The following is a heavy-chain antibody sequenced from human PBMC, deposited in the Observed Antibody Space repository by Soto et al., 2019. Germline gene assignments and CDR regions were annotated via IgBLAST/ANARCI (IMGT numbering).Heavy chain of an antibody. D-gene: IGHD2-15*01. CDR3: APLSVSLSGPYGIHV. Sequence: PSETLSLTCSVSGYSVSSRDYYWAWIRQPPGKGLEWIGSMLYSGLTYYNPSLKSRVTLSVDTSKNQFSVRLNSVTASDTAVYYCAPLSVSLSGPYGIHVWGQGTTVNRLL. J-gene: IGHJ6*02. CDR1: GYSVSSRDYY. V-gene: IGHV4-39*01. CDR2: MLYSGLT.